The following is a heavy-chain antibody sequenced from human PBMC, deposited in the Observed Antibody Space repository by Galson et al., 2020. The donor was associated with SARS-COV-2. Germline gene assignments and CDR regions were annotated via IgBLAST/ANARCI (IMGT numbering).Heavy chain of an antibody. V-gene: IGHV3-30*18. Sequence: GGSLRLSCAASGFTFSSYGMHWVRQAPGKGLEWVAVISYDGSNKYYADSVKGRFTISRDNSKNTLYLQMNSLRAEDTAVYYCAKVASTYYYYYYGMDVWGQGTTVTVSS. CDR3: AKVASTYYYYYYGMDV. CDR1: GFTFSSYG. J-gene: IGHJ6*02. CDR2: ISYDGSNK.